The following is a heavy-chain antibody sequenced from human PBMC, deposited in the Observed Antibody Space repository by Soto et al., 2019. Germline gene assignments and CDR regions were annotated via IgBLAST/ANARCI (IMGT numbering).Heavy chain of an antibody. Sequence: PGGSLRLSCAASGFTFSSYSMNWVRQAPGKGLEWVSSISSSSSYIYYADSAKGRFTISRDNAKNSLYLQMNSLRAEDTAVYYCARDGPMTTVTTVDYWGQGTLVTVSS. J-gene: IGHJ4*02. V-gene: IGHV3-21*01. CDR2: ISSSSSYI. D-gene: IGHD4-17*01. CDR3: ARDGPMTTVTTVDY. CDR1: GFTFSSYS.